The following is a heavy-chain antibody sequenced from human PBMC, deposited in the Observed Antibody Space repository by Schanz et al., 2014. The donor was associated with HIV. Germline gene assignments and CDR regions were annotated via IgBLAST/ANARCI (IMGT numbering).Heavy chain of an antibody. Sequence: EVQLLDSGGGLVQPGGSLRLSCVASGFTFNNYAMTWVRQAPGKGLEWVSSISESGGRSYYADSVNGRFTISRDNSKKMLFLQMNSLRAEDTAVYYCARVFGRTYGLPDYWGQGTLVTVSS. CDR3: ARVFGRTYGLPDY. CDR2: ISESGGRS. D-gene: IGHD3-10*01. J-gene: IGHJ4*02. CDR1: GFTFNNYA. V-gene: IGHV3-23*01.